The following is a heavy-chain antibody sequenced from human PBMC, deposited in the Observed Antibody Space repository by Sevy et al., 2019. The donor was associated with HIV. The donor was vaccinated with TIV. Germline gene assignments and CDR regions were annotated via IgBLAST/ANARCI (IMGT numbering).Heavy chain of an antibody. CDR3: ITDPAVMGYDEEVINYYFYGMDV. CDR2: IKSEFDGGAI. Sequence: GGSLRLSCTASGFTFSSAWMSWVRQAPGKGLEWVGRIKSEFDGGAIDYAAPVKGRFSISREDSKNTVYLQMNSLKTEDTAVYYCITDPAVMGYDEEVINYYFYGMDVWGQGTTVTVSS. D-gene: IGHD3-16*01. J-gene: IGHJ6*02. CDR1: GFTFSSAW. V-gene: IGHV3-15*01.